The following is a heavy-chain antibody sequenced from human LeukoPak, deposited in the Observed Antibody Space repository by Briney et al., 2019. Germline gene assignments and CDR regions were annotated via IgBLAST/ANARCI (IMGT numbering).Heavy chain of an antibody. V-gene: IGHV3-21*01. CDR2: ISSIGSYI. CDR3: ARDYGKSGRIDSSFGY. J-gene: IGHJ4*02. D-gene: IGHD6-13*01. Sequence: PGGSLRLSCAASGFTFSSYSMNWVRQAPGKGLEWVSSISSIGSYIYYADSVKGRFTISRDNAENSLYLQMNSLRAEDTAVYYCARDYGKSGRIDSSFGYWGQGSQVTVSS. CDR1: GFTFSSYS.